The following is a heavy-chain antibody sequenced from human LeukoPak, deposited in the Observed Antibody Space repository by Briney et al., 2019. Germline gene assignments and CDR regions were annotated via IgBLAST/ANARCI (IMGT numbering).Heavy chain of an antibody. J-gene: IGHJ4*02. CDR3: ARCARGRSMDSSGRYFPW. D-gene: IGHD6-19*01. CDR1: GGSISSGDYH. V-gene: IGHV4-30-4*08. CDR2: IYYSGST. Sequence: SETLSLTCTVSGGSISSGDYHWSWIRQPPGKGLEWIGYIYYSGSTYYNPSLKSRVTISVDTSKNQFSLKLSSVTAADTAVYYCARCARGRSMDSSGRYFPWWGQGTLVTVSS.